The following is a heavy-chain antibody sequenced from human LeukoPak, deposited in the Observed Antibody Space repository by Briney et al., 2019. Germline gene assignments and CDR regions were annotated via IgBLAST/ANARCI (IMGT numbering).Heavy chain of an antibody. CDR2: IYYSGST. J-gene: IGHJ5*02. V-gene: IGHV4-39*07. CDR3: ASRYCYGYRFEWFDP. D-gene: IGHD5-18*01. CDR1: GRSISSSSYY. Sequence: SETLSLSCTVSGRSISSSSYYWGWIRQPPGKGLERIGSIYYSGSTYYHPSLKSRVTISVDTSKNQLSLKLSSETAADTAMYYCASRYCYGYRFEWFDPWGQGTLVTVSS.